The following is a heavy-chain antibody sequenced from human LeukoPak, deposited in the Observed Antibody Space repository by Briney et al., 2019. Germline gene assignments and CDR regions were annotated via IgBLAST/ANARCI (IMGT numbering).Heavy chain of an antibody. J-gene: IGHJ5*01. Sequence: GGSLRPSCVASGFTFCSHWMHWVRQVPGKGLMWVSRINGDGSRIHYGDSVKGRFTISRDNAKNTLYLQMTSLRGDHTAIYFCARDALGGRTKFDSWGHGSLVTVSS. CDR2: INGDGSRI. CDR3: ARDALGGRTKFDS. CDR1: GFTFCSHW. D-gene: IGHD3-16*01. V-gene: IGHV3-74*01.